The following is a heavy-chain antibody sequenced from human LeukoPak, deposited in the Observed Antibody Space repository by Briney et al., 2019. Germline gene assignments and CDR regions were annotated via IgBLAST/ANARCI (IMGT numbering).Heavy chain of an antibody. Sequence: GASVKVSCKASGYTFTSYGISWVRQAPGQGLEWMGWISAYNGYTNYAQKLQGRVTMTTDTSTSTAYMELSSLRSEDTAVYYCAGWSVDTAMVSDWFDPWGQGTLVTVSS. J-gene: IGHJ5*02. CDR3: AGWSVDTAMVSDWFDP. V-gene: IGHV1-18*01. CDR1: GYTFTSYG. D-gene: IGHD5-18*01. CDR2: ISAYNGYT.